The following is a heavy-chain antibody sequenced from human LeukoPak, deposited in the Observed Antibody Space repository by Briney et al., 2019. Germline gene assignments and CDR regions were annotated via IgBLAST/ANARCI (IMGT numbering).Heavy chain of an antibody. J-gene: IGHJ4*02. CDR3: ARPPSSGWYWYYFDY. Sequence: GGSLRLSCAASGFTFSSYAMHWVREAPGKGLEWVAVISYHGSNKYYADSVKGRFTISRDNSKNTLYLQMNSLRAEDTAVYYCARPPSSGWYWYYFDYWGQGTLVTVSS. CDR2: ISYHGSNK. CDR1: GFTFSSYA. V-gene: IGHV3-30-3*01. D-gene: IGHD6-19*01.